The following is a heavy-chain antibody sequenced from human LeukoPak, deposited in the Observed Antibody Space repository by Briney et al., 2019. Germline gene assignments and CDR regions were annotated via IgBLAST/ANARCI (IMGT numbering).Heavy chain of an antibody. D-gene: IGHD2-2*01. V-gene: IGHV3-21*01. CDR1: GFTFSSYS. Sequence: GGSLRLSCAASGFTFSSYSMNWVRQAPGKGLEWVSSISSSSSYIHYADSVKGRFTISRDNAKNSLYLQMNSLRAEDTAVYYCARVSCSSTSCYAQYGMDVWGKGTTVTVSS. CDR3: ARVSCSSTSCYAQYGMDV. J-gene: IGHJ6*04. CDR2: ISSSSSYI.